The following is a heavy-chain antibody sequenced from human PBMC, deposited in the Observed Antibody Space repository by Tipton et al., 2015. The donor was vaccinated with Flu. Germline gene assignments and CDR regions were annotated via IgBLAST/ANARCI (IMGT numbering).Heavy chain of an antibody. D-gene: IGHD2-15*01. Sequence: TLSLTCAVYGGPFSGYYWTWIRQPPGKGLEWIGEINHSGSTNYNPSLKSRVTMSVDTSKNQFSLNLRSVTAADTAVYYCARAEPFNIVVVAAAKARWFDPWGQGTLVTVSS. CDR1: GGPFSGYY. CDR2: INHSGST. V-gene: IGHV4-34*01. J-gene: IGHJ5*02. CDR3: ARAEPFNIVVVAAAKARWFDP.